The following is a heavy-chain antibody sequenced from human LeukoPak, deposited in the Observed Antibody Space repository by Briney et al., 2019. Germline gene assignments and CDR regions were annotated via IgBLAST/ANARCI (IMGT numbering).Heavy chain of an antibody. D-gene: IGHD1-26*01. CDR1: GFTFSSYS. Sequence: AGGSLRLSCAASGFTFSSYSMNWVRQAPGKGLEWVSYISSSSSTIYYADSVKGRFTISRDNAKNSLYLQMNSLRAEDTAVYYCARDGSGSYYDPPYYYYYMDVWGKGTTVTVSS. CDR2: ISSSSSTI. V-gene: IGHV3-48*01. CDR3: ARDGSGSYYDPPYYYYYMDV. J-gene: IGHJ6*03.